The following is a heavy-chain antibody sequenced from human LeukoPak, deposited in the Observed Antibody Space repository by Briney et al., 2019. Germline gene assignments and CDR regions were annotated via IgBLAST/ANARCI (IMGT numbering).Heavy chain of an antibody. V-gene: IGHV4-39*01. CDR2: IYYSGST. J-gene: IGHJ4*02. D-gene: IGHD2-15*01. CDR3: ARLASTCSGGSCYQYYFDY. CDR1: GGSISSSSHH. Sequence: SETLSLTCTVSGGSISSSSHHWAWMRQPPGKGLEWIGSIYYSGSTYYNPSLKSRVTISVDTSKNRFSLTLRSVTAADTAVYSCARLASTCSGGSCYQYYFDYWGQGTLVTVSS.